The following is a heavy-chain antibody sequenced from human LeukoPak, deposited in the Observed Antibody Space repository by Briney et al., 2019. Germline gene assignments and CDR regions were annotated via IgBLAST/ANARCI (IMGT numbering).Heavy chain of an antibody. J-gene: IGHJ4*02. D-gene: IGHD6-19*01. V-gene: IGHV3-30*02. CDR1: GFSFTTIG. Sequence: GGSLRLSCAASGFSFTTIGIHWVRQAPGKGLEWVAFIRYDGSNQYYADSVKGRFTISRDSSKNTLYLQMNSLRGDDTAVYYCAKDMGYNTGWTRFDYWGQGTLVTVSS. CDR2: IRYDGSNQ. CDR3: AKDMGYNTGWTRFDY.